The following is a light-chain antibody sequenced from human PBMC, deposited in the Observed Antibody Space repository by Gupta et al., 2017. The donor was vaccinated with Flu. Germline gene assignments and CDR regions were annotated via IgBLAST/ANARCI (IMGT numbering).Light chain of an antibody. V-gene: IGKV1-5*03. Sequence: PSTLSASVGDRVTITCRASQIISSWLAWYQQKPGKAPKLLIYKASSLESGVPSRFSGSGSGTEFTLTISSLQPDDFATYYCQQYNSYSRTFGQGTKVEIK. CDR3: QQYNSYSRT. CDR2: KAS. CDR1: QIISSW. J-gene: IGKJ1*01.